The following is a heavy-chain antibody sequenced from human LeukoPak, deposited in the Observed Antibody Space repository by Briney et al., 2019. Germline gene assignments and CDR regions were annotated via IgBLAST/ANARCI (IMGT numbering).Heavy chain of an antibody. CDR2: INHSGST. J-gene: IGHJ4*02. D-gene: IGHD1-26*01. CDR1: GGSFSGYY. CDR3: ARGPRRSGSMGY. Sequence: SETLSLTCAVYGGSFSGYYWSWIGQPPGKGLEWIGEINHSGSTNYNPSLKSRVTISVDTSKNQFSLKLSSVTAADTAVYYCARGPRRSGSMGYWGQGTLVTVSS. V-gene: IGHV4-34*01.